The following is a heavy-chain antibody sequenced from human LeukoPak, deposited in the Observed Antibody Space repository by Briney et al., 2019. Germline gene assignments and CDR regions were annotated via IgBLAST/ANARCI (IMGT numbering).Heavy chain of an antibody. D-gene: IGHD2/OR15-2a*01. CDR2: ISGSGDNT. CDR3: AKMKGHPLQKYYMDV. V-gene: IGHV3-23*01. CDR1: GFTFSGFA. Sequence: GGSLRLSCAASGFTFSGFAMSWVRRTPGKGLEWVSGISGSGDNTLYAASVKGRFTISRDNSKNTLYLEMNSLRAEGTAIYYCAKMKGHPLQKYYMDVRGQGTTVTVSS. J-gene: IGHJ6*01.